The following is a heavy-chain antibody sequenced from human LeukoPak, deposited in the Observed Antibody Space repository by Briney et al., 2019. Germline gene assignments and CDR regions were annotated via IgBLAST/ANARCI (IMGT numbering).Heavy chain of an antibody. J-gene: IGHJ6*02. Sequence: ASVKVSCKASGYTFTSYAMHWVRQAPGQRLEWMGWINAGNGNTKYSQKFQGGVTITRDTSASTAYMELSSLRSEDTAVYYCARTVRYSGYLSYGVDVWGQGTTVTVSS. V-gene: IGHV1-3*01. CDR3: ARTVRYSGYLSYGVDV. CDR2: INAGNGNT. D-gene: IGHD5-12*01. CDR1: GYTFTSYA.